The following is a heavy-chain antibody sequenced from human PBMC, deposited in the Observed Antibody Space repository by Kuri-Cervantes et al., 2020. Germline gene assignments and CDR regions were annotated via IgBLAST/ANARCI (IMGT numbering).Heavy chain of an antibody. J-gene: IGHJ4*02. V-gene: IGHV4-39*01. CDR2: IYYTGST. CDR3: RGGKYSGDSVIDY. CDR1: GGSISSTTSY. Sequence: SETLSLTCTVSGGSISSTTSYWGCIRQSPGKGPEWIGSIYYTGSTYYNPSLRSRITMAVDTSKNQSSLKLSSVTAADTAVYYCRGGKYSGDSVIDYWGQGTLVTVSS. D-gene: IGHD4-23*01.